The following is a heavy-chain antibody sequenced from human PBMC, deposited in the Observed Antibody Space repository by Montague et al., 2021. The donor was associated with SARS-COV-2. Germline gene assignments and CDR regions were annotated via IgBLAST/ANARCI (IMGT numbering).Heavy chain of an antibody. J-gene: IGHJ4*02. CDR1: GGSFHIFS. CDR3: ASHFVWQQLST. CDR2: VDQGGKT. V-gene: IGHV4-34*01. Sequence: SETLSLTCAVYGGSFHIFSWGWIRQSPGKGLEWIGEVDQGGKTNYNPSLKSRVTISVDTSKNQFSLNLTSVTAADAAMYYCASHFVWQQLSTWGQGTLVSVSS. D-gene: IGHD6-13*01.